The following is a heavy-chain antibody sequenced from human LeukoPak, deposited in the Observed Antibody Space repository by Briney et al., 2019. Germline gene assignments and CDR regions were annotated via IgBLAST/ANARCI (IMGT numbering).Heavy chain of an antibody. V-gene: IGHV4-30-2*01. D-gene: IGHD2-2*02. CDR2: IYHSGST. J-gene: IGHJ4*02. CDR3: ARYRDVCSSTSCYTGGGYFDY. CDR1: GGSISSGGYY. Sequence: SETLSLTCTVSGGSISSGGYYWSCIRQPPGKGLECIGYIYHSGSTYYNPSLKSRVTISVDRSKNQFSLKLSSVTAADTAVYYCARYRDVCSSTSCYTGGGYFDYWGQGTLVTVSS.